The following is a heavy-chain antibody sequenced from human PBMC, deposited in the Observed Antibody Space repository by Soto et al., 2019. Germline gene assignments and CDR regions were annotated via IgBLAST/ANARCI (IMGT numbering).Heavy chain of an antibody. J-gene: IGHJ4*02. D-gene: IGHD2-15*01. CDR2: ISSDGSDK. CDR3: VKGSEVARQELDY. V-gene: IGHV3-30*18. CDR1: GFSFTNCG. Sequence: GGSLRLSCAASGFSFTNCGMHWVRQAPGKGLEWVAAISSDGSDKYYSESVKGRFAISRDNSKNTLFLQMNSLRVEDTAVYYCVKGSEVARQELDYWGQGTLVTVSS.